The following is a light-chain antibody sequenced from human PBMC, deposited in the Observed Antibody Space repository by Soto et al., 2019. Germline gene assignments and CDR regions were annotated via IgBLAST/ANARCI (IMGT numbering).Light chain of an antibody. CDR3: SSYTEANDLLYD. J-gene: IGLJ1*01. V-gene: IGLV2-8*01. Sequence: QSVLTQPPSASGSPGQSVTISCIGTSSDIGAYDYVSWYQQHPGKAPRLLIYEVNERPSGVPDRFSGSKSANTASLTVSGLQPEDEADYYCSSYTEANDLLYDFGTGTKVTVL. CDR2: EVN. CDR1: SSDIGAYDY.